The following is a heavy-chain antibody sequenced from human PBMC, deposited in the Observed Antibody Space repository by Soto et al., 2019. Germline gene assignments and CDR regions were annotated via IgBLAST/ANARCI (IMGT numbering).Heavy chain of an antibody. CDR1: RFTFSSYA. V-gene: IGHV3-30-3*01. D-gene: IGHD1-26*01. CDR3: ARDREGTPDV. J-gene: IGHJ6*02. CDR2: ISYDGSNK. Sequence: EGSLRLSCAASRFTFSSYAMHWVRQAPGKGLEWVAVISYDGSNKYYADSVKGRFTISRDNSKTTLYLQMNSLRAEDTAVYYCARDREGTPDVWGQGTTVTVSS.